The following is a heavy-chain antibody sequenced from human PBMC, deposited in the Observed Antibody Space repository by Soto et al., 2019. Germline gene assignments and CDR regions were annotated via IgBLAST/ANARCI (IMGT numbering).Heavy chain of an antibody. Sequence: EVQLVESGGGLVQPGGSLRLSCAASGFTFSSYAMHWVRQAPGKGLEYVSAISSNGGSTYYANSVKGRFTISRDNSKNPLYLQMGSLRAEDMAVYYCARDQYGDYAGWFDPWGQGTLVTVSS. D-gene: IGHD4-17*01. CDR1: GFTFSSYA. CDR2: ISSNGGST. J-gene: IGHJ5*02. V-gene: IGHV3-64*01. CDR3: ARDQYGDYAGWFDP.